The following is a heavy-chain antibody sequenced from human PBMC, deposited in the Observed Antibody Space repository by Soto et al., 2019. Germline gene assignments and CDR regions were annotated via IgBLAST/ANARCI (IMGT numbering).Heavy chain of an antibody. CDR2: IRVSGYT. Sequence: QVQLQESGPGLVEPSQTLSLTCTVSGGSISSGYYHWSWVRQLPGKGLEWIGYIRVSGYTQYNPSLQSRLTISVDASNNQFSLRLTSVPAADTAVYYCATYDEAAGGPGSWGQGTLVTVSS. CDR3: ATYDEAAGGPGS. J-gene: IGHJ1*01. CDR1: GGSISSGYYH. V-gene: IGHV4-31*03. D-gene: IGHD6-13*01.